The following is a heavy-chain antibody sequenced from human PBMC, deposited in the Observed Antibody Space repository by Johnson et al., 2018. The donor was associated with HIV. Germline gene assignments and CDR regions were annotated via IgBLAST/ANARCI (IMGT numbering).Heavy chain of an antibody. D-gene: IGHD1-26*01. V-gene: IGHV3-23*04. CDR3: ATFGGGSFHAFDI. CDR2: LSGSGGST. J-gene: IGHJ3*02. Sequence: VQLVESGGGLVQPGGSLRLSCVASGITFSSYAMSWVRQAPGKGLEWVSALSGSGGSTYYAGSVRGRFTISRDNSKNTVYLQMNSLRAEDTAVYYCATFGGGSFHAFDIWGQGTMVTVSS. CDR1: GITFSSYA.